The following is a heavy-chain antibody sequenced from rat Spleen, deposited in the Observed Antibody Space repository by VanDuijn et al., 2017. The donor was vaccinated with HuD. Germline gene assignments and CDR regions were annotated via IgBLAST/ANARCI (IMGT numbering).Heavy chain of an antibody. CDR3: ARWVYSSYSYYFDY. D-gene: IGHD1-2*01. CDR1: GFTFNNYW. Sequence: EVQLVESGGGLVQPGRSLKFSCVASGFTFNNYWMSWIRQAPGKGLEWVASIINVGDNIHYQDSVKGRFTISRDNAESTLYLQMDSLRSEDTTTYYCARWVYSSYSYYFDYWGQGVMVTVSS. V-gene: IGHV5-31*01. J-gene: IGHJ2*01. CDR2: IINVGDNI.